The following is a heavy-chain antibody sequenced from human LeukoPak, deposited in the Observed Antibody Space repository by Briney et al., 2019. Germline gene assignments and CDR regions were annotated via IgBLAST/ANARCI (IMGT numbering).Heavy chain of an antibody. J-gene: IGHJ4*02. CDR2: ISGSSSYI. V-gene: IGHV3-21*04. Sequence: GGSLRLSCAASGFTLSSYSMNWVRQAPGKGLEWVSSISGSSSYIYYADSVKGRFTISRDNAKNSLFLQMNSLRAEDTAVYYCARDIAAAGFFDYWGQGTLVTVSS. CDR3: ARDIAAAGFFDY. D-gene: IGHD6-13*01. CDR1: GFTLSSYS.